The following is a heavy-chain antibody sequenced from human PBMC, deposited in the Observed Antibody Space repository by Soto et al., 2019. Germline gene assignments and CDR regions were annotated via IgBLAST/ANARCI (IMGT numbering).Heavy chain of an antibody. CDR1: GGSFSGYY. J-gene: IGHJ6*02. CDR2: INHSGST. D-gene: IGHD6-6*01. CDR3: AREAARFALNYYYYYGMDV. V-gene: IGHV4-34*01. Sequence: KTSETLSLTCAVYGGSFSGYYWSWIRQPPGKGLEWIGEINHSGSTNYNPSLKSRVTISVDTSKNQFSLKLSSVTAADTAVYYCAREAARFALNYYYYYGMDVWGQGTTVTVSS.